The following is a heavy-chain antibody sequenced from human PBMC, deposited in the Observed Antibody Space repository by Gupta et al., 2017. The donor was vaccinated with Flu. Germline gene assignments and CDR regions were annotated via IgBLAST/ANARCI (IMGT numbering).Heavy chain of an antibody. D-gene: IGHD3-16*01. V-gene: IGHV1-2*06. CDR1: GYTFTGYY. Sequence: QVQLVQSGAEVKKPGASVKVSCKASGYTFTGYYITWVRQATGQGLEWVGRIDHNSGGAFYSQKFRGRVTMISDPSINTAYMELRGLRSDDTAIYYCTSPLQGTDYGWDYDRFDQWGQGTLVIVSS. J-gene: IGHJ4*02. CDR3: TSPLQGTDYGWDYDRFDQ. CDR2: IDHNSGGA.